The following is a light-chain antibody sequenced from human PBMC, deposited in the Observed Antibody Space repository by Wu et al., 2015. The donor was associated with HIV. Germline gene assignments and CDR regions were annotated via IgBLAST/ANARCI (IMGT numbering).Light chain of an antibody. J-gene: IGKJ1*01. CDR2: GAS. Sequence: EIVLTQSPGTLSLSPGERATLSCRASQSVSSSYLAWYQQKPGQAPRLLIYGASSRATGIPDRFSGSGSGTDFTLTISRLEPEDFAVYYCQQYGXSLWTFGQGTKVEIK. CDR3: QQYGXSLWT. V-gene: IGKV3-20*01. CDR1: QSVSSSY.